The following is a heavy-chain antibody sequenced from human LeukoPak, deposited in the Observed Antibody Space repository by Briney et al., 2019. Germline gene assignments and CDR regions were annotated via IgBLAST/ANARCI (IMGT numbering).Heavy chain of an antibody. V-gene: IGHV3-21*01. CDR1: GLTFSSYS. J-gene: IGHJ4*02. Sequence: PGGSLRLSCAASGLTFSSYSMNWARHAPGKGLECGSSISSSSSYIYYADSVKGRFTISRDNAKNSLYMQMNSLRAEDKAVYYCARTSPNPFEEGSGSYDYWGQGTLVTVSS. D-gene: IGHD3-10*01. CDR2: ISSSSSYI. CDR3: ARTSPNPFEEGSGSYDY.